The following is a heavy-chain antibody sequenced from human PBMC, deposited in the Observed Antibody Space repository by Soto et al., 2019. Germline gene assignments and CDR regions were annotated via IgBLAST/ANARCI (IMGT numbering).Heavy chain of an antibody. D-gene: IGHD1-1*01. Sequence: ASVKVSCKVFGYTFSAYGLSWVRQAPGQGLEWMGWVSPYNGNTYYAPGLQGRVTMTTDTSTNTAYMSLRSLRSDDTAIYYCVRGGILEANRPYYYYGLDVWGQGTPVTVSS. V-gene: IGHV1-18*01. J-gene: IGHJ6*02. CDR1: GYTFSAYG. CDR2: VSPYNGNT. CDR3: VRGGILEANRPYYYYGLDV.